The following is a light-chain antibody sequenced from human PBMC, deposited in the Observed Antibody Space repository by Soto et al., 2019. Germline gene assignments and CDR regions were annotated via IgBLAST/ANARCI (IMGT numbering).Light chain of an antibody. CDR1: SSNIGINT. CDR3: AAWDDSLNGVV. Sequence: QSVLTQPPSASETPGQRVTISCSGSSSNIGINTVNWYQQLPGTAPKLLIYSNNQRPSGVPDRFSGSKSGTSASLAISGLQSEDEADYYCAAWDDSLNGVVFGGWTKLTVL. J-gene: IGLJ2*01. CDR2: SNN. V-gene: IGLV1-44*01.